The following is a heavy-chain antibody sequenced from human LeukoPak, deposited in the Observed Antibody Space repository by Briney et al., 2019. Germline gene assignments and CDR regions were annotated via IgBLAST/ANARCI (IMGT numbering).Heavy chain of an antibody. CDR2: IYSGGST. CDR3: ARVTAGGTRWFDP. Sequence: PGGSLRLSCTVSGFTVSTNSMSWVRQAPGKGLEWVSVIYSGGSTYYADSVKGRFTISRDNSKNTLYLQMNSLRAEDTAVYYCARVTAGGTRWFDPWGQGTLVTVSS. J-gene: IGHJ5*02. V-gene: IGHV3-53*01. D-gene: IGHD6-13*01. CDR1: GFTVSTNS.